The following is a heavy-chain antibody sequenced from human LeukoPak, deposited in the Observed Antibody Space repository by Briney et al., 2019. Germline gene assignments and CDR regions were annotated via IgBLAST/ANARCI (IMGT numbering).Heavy chain of an antibody. Sequence: GGSLRLSCAASGFTLSTYAMSWVRQAPGKGLEWVASINHNGNVNYYVDSVKGRFTTSRDNAKNSLYLQMSNLRAEDTAVYFCARGGGLDVWGQGATVTVSS. CDR2: INHNGNVN. D-gene: IGHD3-16*01. J-gene: IGHJ6*02. V-gene: IGHV3-7*03. CDR1: GFTLSTYA. CDR3: ARGGGLDV.